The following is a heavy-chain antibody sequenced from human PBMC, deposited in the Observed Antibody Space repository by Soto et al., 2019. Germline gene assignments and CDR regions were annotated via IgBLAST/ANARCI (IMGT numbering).Heavy chain of an antibody. J-gene: IGHJ4*02. CDR1: GDSVSTNSGA. CDR2: TFYRSRWYS. CDR3: ARAGSTMYRLHPHFDY. D-gene: IGHD3-9*01. V-gene: IGHV6-1*01. Sequence: QTLSLTCAISGDSVSTNSGAWNWIRQSPSRGLEWLGRTFYRSRWYSDYADSVKGRININSDTSKNQFSLQLSSVTPEDTAVYYCARAGSTMYRLHPHFDYWGQGTMVTVSS.